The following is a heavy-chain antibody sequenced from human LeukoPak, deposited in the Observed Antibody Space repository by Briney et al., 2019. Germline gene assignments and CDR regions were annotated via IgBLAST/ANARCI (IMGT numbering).Heavy chain of an antibody. CDR2: INAGNGNT. J-gene: IGHJ4*02. CDR3: AREGSYSQNFDY. Sequence: ASVKVSCKASGYAFTSYAMHWVRQAPGQRLEWMGWINAGNGNTKYSQEFQGRVTITRDTSASTAYMELSSLRSEDMAVYYCAREGSYSQNFDYWGQGTLVTVSS. D-gene: IGHD1-26*01. V-gene: IGHV1-3*03. CDR1: GYAFTSYA.